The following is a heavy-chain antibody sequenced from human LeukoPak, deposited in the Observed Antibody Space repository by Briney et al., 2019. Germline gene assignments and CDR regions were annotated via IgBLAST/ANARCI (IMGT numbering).Heavy chain of an antibody. V-gene: IGHV1-18*01. CDR2: ISAYNGNT. Sequence: GASVKVSCKASGYTFTGYGISWVRQAPGQGLEWMGWISAYNGNTNYAQKLQGRVTMTTDTSTSTAYMELRSLRSDDTAVYYCARALKTMPSAYYYGMDVWGQGTTVTVSS. CDR1: GYTFTGYG. CDR3: ARALKTMPSAYYYGMDV. D-gene: IGHD2-2*01. J-gene: IGHJ6*02.